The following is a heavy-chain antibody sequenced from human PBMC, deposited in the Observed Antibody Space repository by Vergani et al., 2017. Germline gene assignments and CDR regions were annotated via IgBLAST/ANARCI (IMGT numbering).Heavy chain of an antibody. CDR1: GGSISSSSYY. V-gene: IGHV4-39*07. D-gene: IGHD3-3*01. J-gene: IGHJ4*02. CDR3: ARDAATIFGVVIYYFDY. CDR2: IYHSGST. Sequence: QLQLQESGPGLVKPSETLSLTCTVSGGSISSSSYYWGWIRQPPGKGLEWIGSIYHSGSTYYNPSLKSRVTISVDTSKNQFSLKLSSVTAADTAVYYCARDAATIFGVVIYYFDYWGQGTLVTVSS.